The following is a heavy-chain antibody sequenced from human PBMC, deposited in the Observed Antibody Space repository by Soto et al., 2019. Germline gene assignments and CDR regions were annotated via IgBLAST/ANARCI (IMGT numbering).Heavy chain of an antibody. V-gene: IGHV3-23*01. CDR1: GFTFSNYA. D-gene: IGHD2-2*01. Sequence: GGSLRLFCAASGFTFSNYAMSWVRQAPGKGLEWVSSISTSGGSTYYADPVKGRFAISRDNSRNTLYLQVNSLRAEDTAVYYCAKAGGSSTSNWFDPWGHGTLVTVSS. CDR3: AKAGGSSTSNWFDP. J-gene: IGHJ5*02. CDR2: ISTSGGST.